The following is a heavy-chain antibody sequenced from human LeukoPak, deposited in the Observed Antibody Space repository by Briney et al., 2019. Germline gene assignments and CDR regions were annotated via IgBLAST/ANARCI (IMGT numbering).Heavy chain of an antibody. CDR3: ARDRSKVAAYDDALDI. V-gene: IGHV3-48*03. D-gene: IGHD2-15*01. Sequence: GGSLRLSCAASGFTFRSYELNWVRQAPGKGLEWVSYISDVGTTQHYADSVKGRFIISRDNAKNSLYLQMNSLTTEDTAVYYCARDRSKVAAYDDALDIWGQGTMVIVSS. CDR2: ISDVGTTQ. J-gene: IGHJ3*02. CDR1: GFTFRSYE.